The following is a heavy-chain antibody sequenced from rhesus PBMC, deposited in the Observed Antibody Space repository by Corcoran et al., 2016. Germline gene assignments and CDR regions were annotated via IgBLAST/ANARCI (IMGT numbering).Heavy chain of an antibody. V-gene: IGHV4S10*01. J-gene: IGHJ4*01. CDR3: ARGRQLVPYYFDY. CDR2: IYGSSTST. Sequence: QVQLQESGPGVVKPSETLSLTCAVSGGSISDSYRWSWIRQPPGKGLVWIVYIYGSSTSTNYNPALKNRVTIAIDTSKNQFSLKLSSVTAADTAVYYCARGRQLVPYYFDYWGQGVLVTVSS. D-gene: IGHD6-25*01. CDR1: GGSISDSYR.